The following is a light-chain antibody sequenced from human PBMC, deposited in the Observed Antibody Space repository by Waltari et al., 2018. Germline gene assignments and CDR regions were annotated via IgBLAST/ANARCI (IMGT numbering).Light chain of an antibody. J-gene: IGKJ2*01. CDR3: QHYNNWPPLYT. V-gene: IGKV3-15*01. Sequence: EIVMTQSPATLSVSPGETATLSCRASQSVNINLAWFQQKPGQPPRLLIDGASTRATGIPARFSGSGSGTEFTLTISRLQSEDFAVYYCQHYNNWPPLYTFGQGTKLEIK. CDR1: QSVNIN. CDR2: GAS.